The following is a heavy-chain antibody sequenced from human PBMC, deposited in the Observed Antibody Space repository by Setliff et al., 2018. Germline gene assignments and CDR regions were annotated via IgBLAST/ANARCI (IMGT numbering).Heavy chain of an antibody. J-gene: IGHJ6*03. Sequence: ASVKVSCKASGYTFTNYAMTWMRQAPGQGLEYMGWINTNTGNPIYAQGFTRRFVFSLDTSVSTAYLQISSLKSEDTAVYYCARGSRFGTIVYKGDYYMDVWGKGTTVT. D-gene: IGHD3-10*01. CDR2: INTNTGNP. CDR3: ARGSRFGTIVYKGDYYMDV. V-gene: IGHV7-4-1*02. CDR1: GYTFTNYA.